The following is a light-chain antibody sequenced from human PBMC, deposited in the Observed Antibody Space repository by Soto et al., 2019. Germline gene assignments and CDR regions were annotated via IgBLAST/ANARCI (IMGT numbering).Light chain of an antibody. CDR3: QQYGSSRA. CDR2: GAS. CDR1: QSVSSSH. V-gene: IGKV3-20*01. J-gene: IGKJ1*01. Sequence: EIVLTQSPGTLSLSPGERATLSCRASQSVSSSHLAWYQQKPGQAPRLLIYGASSRATGIPDRFSGSGSGTDFTLTISRLEPEDFAVDYCQQYGSSRAFGQGTKVEIK.